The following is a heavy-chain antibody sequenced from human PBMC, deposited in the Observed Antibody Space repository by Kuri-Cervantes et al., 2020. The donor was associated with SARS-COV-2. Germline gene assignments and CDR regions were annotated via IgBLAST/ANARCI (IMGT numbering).Heavy chain of an antibody. CDR2: IYYSGST. D-gene: IGHD4-23*01. J-gene: IGHJ6*02. CDR1: GGSISSYY. V-gene: IGHV4-59*01. CDR3: ARGAKTDYGGKGAYGMDV. Sequence: SETLSLTCTVSGGSISSYYWSWIRQPPGKGLEWIGYIYYSGSTNYNPSLKSRVTISVDTSKNQFSLKLSSVTAADTAVYYCARGAKTDYGGKGAYGMDVWGQGTTVTVSS.